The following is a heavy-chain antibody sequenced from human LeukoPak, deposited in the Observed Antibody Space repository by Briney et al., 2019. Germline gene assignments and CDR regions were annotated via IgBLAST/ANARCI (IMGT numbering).Heavy chain of an antibody. CDR2: ISGSGGST. CDR3: AKDLSHQLPGEPPDY. V-gene: IGHV3-23*01. Sequence: GGSLRLSCAASGFTFSSYAMSWVRQAPGKGLEWVLAISGSGGSTYYADSVKGRFTISRDNSKNTLCLQMNSLRAEDTAVYYCAKDLSHQLPGEPPDYWGQGTLVTVSS. D-gene: IGHD2-2*01. CDR1: GFTFSSYA. J-gene: IGHJ4*02.